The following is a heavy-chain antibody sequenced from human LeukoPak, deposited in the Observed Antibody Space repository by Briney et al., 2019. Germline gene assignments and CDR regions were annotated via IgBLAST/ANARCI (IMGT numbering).Heavy chain of an antibody. CDR2: IWYDGSNK. CDR3: ARSYSGSYELDY. V-gene: IGHV3-33*01. Sequence: GGSPRLSCAASGFTFSSYGMHWVRQAPGKGLEWVAVIWYDGSNKYYADSVKGRFTISRDNSKNTLYLQMNSLRAEDTAVYYCARSYSGSYELDYWGQGTLVTVSS. CDR1: GFTFSSYG. D-gene: IGHD1-26*01. J-gene: IGHJ4*02.